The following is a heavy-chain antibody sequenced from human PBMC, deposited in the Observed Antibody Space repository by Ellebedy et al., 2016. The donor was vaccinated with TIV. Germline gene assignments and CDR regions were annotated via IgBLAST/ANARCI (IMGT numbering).Heavy chain of an antibody. CDR2: ISHDGSNK. V-gene: IGHV3-30*09. D-gene: IGHD6-13*01. J-gene: IGHJ4*02. CDR3: TRGSSSRGYFDS. CDR1: GFTFSYYS. Sequence: GGSLRLSXAASGFTFSYYSMHWVRQAPGKGLEWVAVISHDGSNKYHAESVKGRFAISRDDSKNTLYLQMNTLRTEDTAVYLCTRGSSSRGYFDSWGQGTLVTVSS.